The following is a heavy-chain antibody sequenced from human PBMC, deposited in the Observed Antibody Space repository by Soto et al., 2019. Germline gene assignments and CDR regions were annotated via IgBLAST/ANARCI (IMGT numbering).Heavy chain of an antibody. V-gene: IGHV3-15*07. D-gene: IGHD6-13*01. CDR1: GFTFGGYA. J-gene: IGHJ4*02. Sequence: GGSLRLSCTASGFTFGGYAMTWFRQAPGKGLEWVGRIKSKTDGGTTDYAAPVKGRFTISRDDSKNTLYLQMNSLKTEDTAVYYCTTHSSWYDYWGQGTLVTVSS. CDR2: IKSKTDGGTT. CDR3: TTHSSWYDY.